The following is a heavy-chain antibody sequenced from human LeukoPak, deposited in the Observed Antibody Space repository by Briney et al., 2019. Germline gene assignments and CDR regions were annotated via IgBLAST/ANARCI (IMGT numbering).Heavy chain of an antibody. D-gene: IGHD6-19*01. V-gene: IGHV4-39*01. J-gene: IGHJ3*02. CDR3: ARQTAVAGTSDAFDI. Sequence: SETLSLTCTVSGGSISSSSYYWGWIRQPPGKGLEWIGSIYYSGSTYYNPSLKSRVTISVDTSKNQFSLKLSSVTAADTAVYYCARQTAVAGTSDAFDIWGQGTMVTVSS. CDR2: IYYSGST. CDR1: GGSISSSSYY.